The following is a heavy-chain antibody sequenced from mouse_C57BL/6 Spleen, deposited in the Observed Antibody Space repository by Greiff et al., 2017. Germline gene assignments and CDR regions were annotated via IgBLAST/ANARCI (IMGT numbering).Heavy chain of an antibody. J-gene: IGHJ4*01. V-gene: IGHV6-3*01. Sequence: EVKVEESGGGLVQPGGSMKLSCVASGFTFSNYWMNWVRQSPEKGLEWVAQIRLKSDNYATHYAESVKGRFTISRDDSKSSVYLQMNNLRAEDTGIYYCTRSLYYSAMDYWGQGTSVTVSS. CDR1: GFTFSNYW. CDR3: TRSLYYSAMDY. D-gene: IGHD2-12*01. CDR2: IRLKSDNYAT.